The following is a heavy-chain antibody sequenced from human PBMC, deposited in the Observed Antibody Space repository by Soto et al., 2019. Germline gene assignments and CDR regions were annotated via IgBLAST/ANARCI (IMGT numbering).Heavy chain of an antibody. J-gene: IGHJ5*02. V-gene: IGHV4-59*01. D-gene: IGHD6-13*01. CDR2: IYYSGST. CDR3: ARGPAAGTGWFDP. CDR1: GGSISSYY. Sequence: QVQLQESGPGLVKPSETLSLTCTVSGGSISSYYWSWIRQPPGKGLEWIGYIYYSGSTNYNPSLQSRVTISVDTSKNQFSLKLSSVTAADTAVYYCARGPAAGTGWFDPWGQGTLVTVSS.